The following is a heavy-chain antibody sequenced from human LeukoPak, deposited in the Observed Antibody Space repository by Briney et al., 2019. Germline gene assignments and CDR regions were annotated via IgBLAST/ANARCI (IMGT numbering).Heavy chain of an antibody. CDR1: GDSINNYY. CDR2: IYSTGDT. CDR3: ARGSRVYDRSGFHTWHDY. J-gene: IGHJ4*03. V-gene: IGHV4-59*01. Sequence: SETLSLTCTVSGDSINNYYWSWVRQPPLKGLEWIGYIYSTGDTSYNPSLESRVSISMDTSKNHFSLEITSVTAADTAVYYCARGSRVYDRSGFHTWHDYWGHGTLVTVSS. D-gene: IGHD3-22*01.